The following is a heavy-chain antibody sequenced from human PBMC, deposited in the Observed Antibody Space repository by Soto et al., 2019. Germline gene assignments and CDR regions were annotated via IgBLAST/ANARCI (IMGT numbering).Heavy chain of an antibody. V-gene: IGHV1-69*06. Sequence: QVQLVQSGAEVKKPGSSVKVSCKASGGTFSNYAISWVRQAPGEGLEWMGGFITVFDTPNYAQRFQGRVTISADKSTSTSYMELTRLTSDDTAVYFCARGLFRGSRPVDYWGQGTLVTVSS. J-gene: IGHJ4*02. CDR1: GGTFSNYA. D-gene: IGHD1-26*01. CDR3: ARGLFRGSRPVDY. CDR2: FITVFDTP.